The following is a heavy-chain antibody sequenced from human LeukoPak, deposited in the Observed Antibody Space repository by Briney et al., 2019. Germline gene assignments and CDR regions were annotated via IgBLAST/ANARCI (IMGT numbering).Heavy chain of an antibody. CDR1: GLTFSSYW. CDR2: INSDGSGT. J-gene: IGHJ5*02. CDR3: TSASQTHWFDP. Sequence: QPGGSLRLSCAPPGLTFSSYWMHWVRQAPGKGLLWVSRINSDGSGTTYADSVKGRFTISRDNAKNTLYLQMNSLRAEDTAMYYCTSASQTHWFDPWGQGTLVTVSS. V-gene: IGHV3-74*01.